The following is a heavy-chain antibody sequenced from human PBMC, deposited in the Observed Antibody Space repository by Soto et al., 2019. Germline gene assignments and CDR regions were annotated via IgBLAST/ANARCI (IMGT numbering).Heavy chain of an antibody. CDR3: ARELVNSNYDISYYGMDV. CDR2: INPSGGST. D-gene: IGHD3-9*01. CDR1: GYTFTSYY. J-gene: IGHJ6*02. Sequence: ASVKVSCKASGYTFTSYYMHWVRQAPGQGLEWMGIINPSGGSTSYAQKFQGRVTMTRDTSTSTVYMELSSLRSEDTAVYYCARELVNSNYDISYYGMDVWGQGTTVTVSS. V-gene: IGHV1-46*01.